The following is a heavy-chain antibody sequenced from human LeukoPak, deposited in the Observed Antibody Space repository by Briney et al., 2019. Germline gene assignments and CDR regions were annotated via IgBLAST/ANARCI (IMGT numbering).Heavy chain of an antibody. CDR2: IRISAYGAST. V-gene: IGHV3-49*04. D-gene: IGHD1-1*01. CDR1: GLPFSDYA. CDR3: ATHRLESHDIQFDY. Sequence: GRSLRLSCTVSGLPFSDYALSWVRQVPGKGPEWVGFIRISAYGASTEYSAPVKDRFTISRDDSKSLAYLQMNTLKTEDTAVYYCATHRLESHDIQFDYWGQGALVIVSS. J-gene: IGHJ4*02.